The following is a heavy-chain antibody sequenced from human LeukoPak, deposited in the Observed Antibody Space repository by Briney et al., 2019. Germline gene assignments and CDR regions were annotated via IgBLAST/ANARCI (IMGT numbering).Heavy chain of an antibody. Sequence: SETLSLTCAVSGGSISSGGYSWSWIRHPPGKGLEWIGYIYHSGSTYYNPSLKSRVTMSVDRSKNQFSLKLSSVTAADTAVYYCARVPGGGYGSGSYSWFDPWGQGTLVTVSS. CDR2: IYHSGST. CDR1: GGSISSGGYS. CDR3: ARVPGGGYGSGSYSWFDP. D-gene: IGHD3-10*01. V-gene: IGHV4-30-2*01. J-gene: IGHJ5*02.